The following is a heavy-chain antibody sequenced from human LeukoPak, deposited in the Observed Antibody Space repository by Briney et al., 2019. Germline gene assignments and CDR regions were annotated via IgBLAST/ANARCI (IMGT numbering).Heavy chain of an antibody. Sequence: PSEPLSLTCTVSGGSVSSYYWSWMRPPAGKGLEWIGRIYTSGSTNYNPSLKSRVTMSVDTSKNQFSLKLSSVTAADTAVYYCARVSCRYGDDCGMDVWGQGTTVTVSS. D-gene: IGHD4-17*01. J-gene: IGHJ6*02. CDR1: GGSVSSYY. CDR2: IYTSGST. CDR3: ARVSCRYGDDCGMDV. V-gene: IGHV4-4*07.